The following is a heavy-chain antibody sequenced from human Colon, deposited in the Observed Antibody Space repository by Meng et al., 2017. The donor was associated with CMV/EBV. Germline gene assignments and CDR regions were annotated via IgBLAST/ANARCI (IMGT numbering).Heavy chain of an antibody. J-gene: IGHJ6*02. CDR3: ARHAHCSSSRCYTDGMDV. D-gene: IGHD2-2*02. CDR2: IRPNTADT. V-gene: IGHV1-2*02. CDR1: GYTFTDYY. Sequence: ASVKVSCKASGYTFTDYYIHWVRQAPGQGLEWMGWIRPNTADTTYAQKFHGRVSVTRDTSVSTAYLELSRLTSDDTAVYYCARHAHCSSSRCYTDGMDVWGQGTTVTVSS.